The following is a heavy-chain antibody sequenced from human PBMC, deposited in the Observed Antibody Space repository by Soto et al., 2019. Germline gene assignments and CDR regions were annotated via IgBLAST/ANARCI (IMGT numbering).Heavy chain of an antibody. J-gene: IGHJ6*02. D-gene: IGHD4-4*01. CDR2: IDPSDSYT. Sequence: ESLKISCKGSGYSFTSYWISWVRQMPGKGLEWMGRIDPSDSYTNYSPSFQGHVTISADKSISTAYLQWSSLKASDTAMYYRARRLPGGDYTLLYYYYGMDVWGQGTTVTVSS. CDR1: GYSFTSYW. V-gene: IGHV5-10-1*01. CDR3: ARRLPGGDYTLLYYYYGMDV.